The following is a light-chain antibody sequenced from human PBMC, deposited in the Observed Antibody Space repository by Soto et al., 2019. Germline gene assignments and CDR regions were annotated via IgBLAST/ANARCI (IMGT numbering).Light chain of an antibody. CDR2: KAS. CDR3: QHYNSYSEA. CDR1: QTISSW. Sequence: VQMTQSHSTLSGSVGDRVTITCRASQTISSWLAWYQQKPGKAPKLLIYKASTLKSGVPSRFSGSGSGTEFTLTISSLQPDDFATYYCQHYNSYSEAFGQGTKVAIK. V-gene: IGKV1-5*03. J-gene: IGKJ1*01.